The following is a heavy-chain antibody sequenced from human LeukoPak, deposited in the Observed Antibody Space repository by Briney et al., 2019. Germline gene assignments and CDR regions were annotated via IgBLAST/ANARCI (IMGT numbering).Heavy chain of an antibody. Sequence: PGGSLRLSCAASGFTFSSYAMSWVRQAPGKGLEWVSAISGSGGSTYYADSVKGRFTISRDNSKNTLYLQMNSLRAEDTAVYYCANTGYCSSTSCYINYFDYWGQGTLVTVSP. CDR3: ANTGYCSSTSCYINYFDY. CDR1: GFTFSSYA. D-gene: IGHD2-2*02. CDR2: ISGSGGST. J-gene: IGHJ4*02. V-gene: IGHV3-23*01.